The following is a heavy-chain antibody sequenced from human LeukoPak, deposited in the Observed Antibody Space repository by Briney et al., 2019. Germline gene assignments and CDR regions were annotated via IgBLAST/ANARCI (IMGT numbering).Heavy chain of an antibody. CDR1: GGSITTSGFY. Sequence: PSETLSLTCTVSGGSITTSGFYWAWIRRPPGKGLEWIGSLYYGGTNYYNPSLKSRVTVSGDTSKNQFSLELASVTAADTAVYYCVRRSHSPSGSPYWGPGTQVTVSS. CDR3: VRRSHSPSGSPY. V-gene: IGHV4-39*01. J-gene: IGHJ4*02. D-gene: IGHD3-10*01. CDR2: LYYGGTN.